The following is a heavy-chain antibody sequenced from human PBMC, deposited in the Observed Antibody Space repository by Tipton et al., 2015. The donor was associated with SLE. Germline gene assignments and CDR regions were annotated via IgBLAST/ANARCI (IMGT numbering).Heavy chain of an antibody. Sequence: TLSLTCTVSGDTIDGNTYFWDWIRQPPGKGLMLIGSISYSGATSYNPSLKSRVTISVDTSKNHFSLSLISVTAADTAVYYCARQGAVAGFDNWGQGTLVTVSS. CDR1: GDTIDGNTYF. V-gene: IGHV4-39*07. CDR3: ARQGAVAGFDN. D-gene: IGHD6-19*01. CDR2: ISYSGAT. J-gene: IGHJ4*02.